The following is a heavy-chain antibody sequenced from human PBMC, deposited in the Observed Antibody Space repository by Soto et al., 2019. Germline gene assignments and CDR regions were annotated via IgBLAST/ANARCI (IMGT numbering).Heavy chain of an antibody. CDR2: IYYSGST. D-gene: IGHD3-22*01. CDR3: ARVSSGYQYGMDV. J-gene: IGHJ6*02. CDR1: GGSISSGGYY. V-gene: IGHV4-31*03. Sequence: SETLSLTCTVSGGSISSGGYYWIWIRQHPGKGLEWIGYIYYSGSTYYNPSLKSRVTISVDTSKNQFSLKLSSVTAADTAVYYCARVSSGYQYGMDVWGQGTTVTVSS.